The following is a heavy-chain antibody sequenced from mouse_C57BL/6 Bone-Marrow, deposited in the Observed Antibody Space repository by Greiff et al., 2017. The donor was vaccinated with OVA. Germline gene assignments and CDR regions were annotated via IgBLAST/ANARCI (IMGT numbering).Heavy chain of an antibody. CDR3: AKRDSSGYLCPYYDVDY. Sequence: QVQLQQPGAELVKPGASVKLSCKASGYTFTSYWMHWVKQRPGQGLEWIGMIHPNSGSTNYNEKFKSKATLTVDNSSSTAYMQLSSLTSEDSAVYYCAKRDSSGYLCPYYDVDYGGKGTSDTVSS. CDR1: GYTFTSYW. CDR2: IHPNSGST. J-gene: IGHJ4*01. D-gene: IGHD3-2*02. V-gene: IGHV1-64*01.